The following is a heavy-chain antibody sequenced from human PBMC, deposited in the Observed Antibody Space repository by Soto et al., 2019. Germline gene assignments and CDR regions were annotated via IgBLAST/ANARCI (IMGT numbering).Heavy chain of an antibody. V-gene: IGHV4-39*01. CDR2: VHYSGST. CDR1: GGSITSSSYY. J-gene: IGHJ4*02. D-gene: IGHD6-13*01. CDR3: ARLEAAPYFDY. Sequence: SETLSLTCTVSGGSITSSSYYWGWIRQPPGKGLEWIGSVHYSGSTYYNPSLNGRVTISVDTSKNQFSLDLTSVSAADTAVYYCARLEAAPYFDYWGQGTLVTVSS.